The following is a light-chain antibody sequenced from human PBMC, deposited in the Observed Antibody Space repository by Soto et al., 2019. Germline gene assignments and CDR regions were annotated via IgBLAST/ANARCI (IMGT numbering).Light chain of an antibody. CDR3: QQYHNWPS. CDR2: GAS. Sequence: EIVMTQSPATLSVSPGERATLSCRASQSVSSNLAWYQQKPGQAPRLLIYGASTRATGIPARFSGSGSGTEFTLTSSSLQSEDVAVYYCQQYHNWPSFGGGTKVEIK. V-gene: IGKV3-15*01. CDR1: QSVSSN. J-gene: IGKJ4*01.